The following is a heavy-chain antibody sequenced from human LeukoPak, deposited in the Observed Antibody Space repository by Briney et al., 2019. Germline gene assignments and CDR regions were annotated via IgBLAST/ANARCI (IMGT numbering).Heavy chain of an antibody. D-gene: IGHD4-23*01. CDR3: ARGRPHGNDY. CDR1: GFTFSSYW. CDR2: IASDGSST. J-gene: IGHJ4*02. V-gene: IGHV3-74*01. Sequence: GGSLRLSCAASGFTFSSYWMNWVRQAPGKGLVWVSRIASDGSSTTYADSVKGRLSISRDNAKNTLYLQMNSLRVEDTAVYYCARGRPHGNDYWGQGALVTVSS.